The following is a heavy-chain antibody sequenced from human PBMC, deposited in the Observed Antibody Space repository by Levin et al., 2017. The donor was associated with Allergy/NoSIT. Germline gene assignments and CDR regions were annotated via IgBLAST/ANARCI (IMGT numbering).Heavy chain of an antibody. D-gene: IGHD2-15*01. Sequence: LSLTCAASGFTFSDYYMSWVRQAPGKGLEWVSYISNSSSYTNYADSVKGRFTISRDNAKNSLYLQMDNLRDEDTVVYYCARDYATDYCTGGSCYCFDYWGQGSLVTVSS. CDR2: ISNSSSYT. V-gene: IGHV3-11*06. CDR1: GFTFSDYY. CDR3: ARDYATDYCTGGSCYCFDY. J-gene: IGHJ4*02.